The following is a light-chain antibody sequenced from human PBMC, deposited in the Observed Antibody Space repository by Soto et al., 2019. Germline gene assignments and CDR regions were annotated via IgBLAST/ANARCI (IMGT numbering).Light chain of an antibody. V-gene: IGKV3-20*01. CDR3: QQYDRSPPT. J-gene: IGKJ5*01. CDR1: QSINNNY. CDR2: GAS. Sequence: EIVLTQSPGTLSLSPGERGTLSCRASQSINNNYLAWYQQKPGQAPRLLIRGASSRATGIPDRFSGSGSGTDFTLTITRLEPEDPAAYYCQQYDRSPPTFGQGTRLEIK.